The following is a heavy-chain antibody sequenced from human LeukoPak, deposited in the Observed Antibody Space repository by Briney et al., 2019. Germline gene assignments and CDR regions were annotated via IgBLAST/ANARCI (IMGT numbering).Heavy chain of an antibody. CDR1: GYTFTSYA. CDR3: ASSPLRGIAAAGTTKYYMDV. Sequence: ASVKVSCKASGYTFTSYAISWVRQAPGQGLEWMGGIIPIFGTANYAQKVQGRGTITADESTSTAYMELSSLRSEDTAVYYCASSPLRGIAAAGTTKYYMDVWGKGTTVTISS. J-gene: IGHJ6*03. V-gene: IGHV1-69*13. CDR2: IIPIFGTA. D-gene: IGHD6-13*01.